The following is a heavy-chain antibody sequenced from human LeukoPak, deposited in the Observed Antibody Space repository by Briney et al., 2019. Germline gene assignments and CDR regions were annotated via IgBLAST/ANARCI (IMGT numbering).Heavy chain of an antibody. CDR1: GFTFSSYW. D-gene: IGHD2-2*03. V-gene: IGHV3-7*01. J-gene: IGHJ4*02. CDR3: ARDVGYCSSTSCYGDYFDY. Sequence: PGGSLRLSCAASGFTFSSYWMSWVRQAPGKGLEWVANIKQDGSEKYYVGSVKGRFTISRDNAKNSLYLQMNSLRAEDTAVYYCARDVGYCSSTSCYGDYFDYWGQGTLVTVSS. CDR2: IKQDGSEK.